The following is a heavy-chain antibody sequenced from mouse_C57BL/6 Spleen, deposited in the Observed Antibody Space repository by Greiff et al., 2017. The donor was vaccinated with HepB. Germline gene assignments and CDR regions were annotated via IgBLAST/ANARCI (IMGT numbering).Heavy chain of an antibody. CDR1: GYTFTDYY. CDR2: INPNNGGT. D-gene: IGHD2-4*01. CDR3: ARGGGLRGFY. V-gene: IGHV1-26*01. J-gene: IGHJ2*01. Sequence: EVQLQQSGPELVKPGASVKISCKASGYTFTDYYMNWVKQSHGKSLEWIGDINPNNGGTSYNQKFKGKATLTVDKSSSTAYMELRSLTSEDSAVYYCARGGGLRGFYWGQGTTLTVSS.